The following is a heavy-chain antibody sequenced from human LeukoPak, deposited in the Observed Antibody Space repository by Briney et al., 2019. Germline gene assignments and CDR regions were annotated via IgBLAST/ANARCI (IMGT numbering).Heavy chain of an antibody. V-gene: IGHV1-69*06. D-gene: IGHD3-9*01. CDR3: ATLTYDILTGYYKGYFDY. J-gene: IGHJ4*02. CDR1: GGTFSSYA. CDR2: IIPIFGTA. Sequence: ASVKVSCKASGGTFSSYAISWVRQAPGQGLEWMGGIIPIFGTANYAQKFQGRVTITADKSTSTAYMELSGLRSEDTAVYYCATLTYDILTGYYKGYFDYWGQGTLVTVSS.